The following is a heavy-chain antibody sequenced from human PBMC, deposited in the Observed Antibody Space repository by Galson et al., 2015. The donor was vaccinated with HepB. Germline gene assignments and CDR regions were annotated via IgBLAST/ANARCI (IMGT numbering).Heavy chain of an antibody. J-gene: IGHJ4*02. V-gene: IGHV3-23*01. CDR2: ISASGANT. D-gene: IGHD3-10*01. Sequence: SLRLSCAASGFAFSDYAMSWVRQAPEKGLEWVSCISASGANTYYADSVKGRFTISRDNSKNTLYLQMNSLRAEDSAIYYCAKDGVRGPGTYYAIEYWGQGTLVTVSS. CDR1: GFAFSDYA. CDR3: AKDGVRGPGTYYAIEY.